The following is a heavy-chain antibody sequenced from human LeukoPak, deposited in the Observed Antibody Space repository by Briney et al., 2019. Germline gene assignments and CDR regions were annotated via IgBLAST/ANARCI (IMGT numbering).Heavy chain of an antibody. D-gene: IGHD6-19*01. Sequence: ASVKVSCKASGYTFTGYYMHWVRQAPGQGLEWMGWMNPNSGNTGYAQKFQGRVTITRNTSISTAYMELSSLRSEDTAVYYCASISSGWYDAFDIWGQGTMVTVSS. V-gene: IGHV1-8*03. CDR2: MNPNSGNT. J-gene: IGHJ3*02. CDR1: GYTFTGYY. CDR3: ASISSGWYDAFDI.